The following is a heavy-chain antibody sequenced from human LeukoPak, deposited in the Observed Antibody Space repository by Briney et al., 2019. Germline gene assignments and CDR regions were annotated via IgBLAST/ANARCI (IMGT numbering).Heavy chain of an antibody. CDR3: AKDIRGGRYLLVYYYGMDV. CDR2: ISWNSGSI. Sequence: GRSLRLSCAASGFTFDDYAMHWVRQAPGKGLEWVSGISWNSGSIGYADSVKGRFTISRDNAKNSLYLQMNSLRAEDTALYHCAKDIRGGRYLLVYYYGMDVWGQGTTVTVSS. CDR1: GFTFDDYA. V-gene: IGHV3-9*01. J-gene: IGHJ6*02. D-gene: IGHD3-16*02.